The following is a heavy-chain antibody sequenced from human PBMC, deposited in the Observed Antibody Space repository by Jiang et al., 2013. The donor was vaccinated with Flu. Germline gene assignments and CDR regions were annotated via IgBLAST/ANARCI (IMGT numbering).Heavy chain of an antibody. J-gene: IGHJ4*02. D-gene: IGHD3-10*01. Sequence: RSLRLSCAAPGFTFSSYAVHWVRQAPGKGLEWVAVISYDGSNKYYADSVKGRFTISRDNSKNTLYLQMNSLRAEDTAVYYCARLGVTMVQVGDYWGQGTLVTVSS. V-gene: IGHV3-30-3*01. CDR1: GFTFSSYA. CDR2: ISYDGSNK. CDR3: ARLGVTMVQVGDY.